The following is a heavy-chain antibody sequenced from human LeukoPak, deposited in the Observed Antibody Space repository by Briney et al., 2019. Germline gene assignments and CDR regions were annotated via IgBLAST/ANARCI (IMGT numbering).Heavy chain of an antibody. J-gene: IGHJ4*02. CDR3: ARRLAGLTYFDY. Sequence: PSETLSLTCAVYGGSFSGYYWSWIRQPPGKGLEWIGEINHSGSTNYNPSLKSRVTISVDTSKNQFSLKLSSVTAADTAVYYCARRLAGLTYFDYWGQGTLVTVSS. CDR2: INHSGST. V-gene: IGHV4-34*01. D-gene: IGHD6-19*01. CDR1: GGSFSGYY.